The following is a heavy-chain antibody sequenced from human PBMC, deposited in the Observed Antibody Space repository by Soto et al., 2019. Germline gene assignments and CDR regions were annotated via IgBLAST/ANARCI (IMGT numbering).Heavy chain of an antibody. CDR2: IYWDDAK. CDR1: GFSLSTRRVG. J-gene: IGHJ5*02. CDR3: AHAYGGRSLS. V-gene: IGHV2-5*02. D-gene: IGHD1-26*01. Sequence: QITLKESGPTLVKPTQTLTLTCTFSGFSLSTRRVGVGWIRQPPGKALEWLAVIYWDDAKTYRPSLKSRLTITKDTSKNQVALTMTNMDPVDTATYYCAHAYGGRSLSWGQGTLVTVSS.